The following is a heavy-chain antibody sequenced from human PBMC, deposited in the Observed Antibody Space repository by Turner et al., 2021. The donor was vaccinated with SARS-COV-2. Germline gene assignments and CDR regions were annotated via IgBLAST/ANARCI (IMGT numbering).Heavy chain of an antibody. CDR2: KSGHNGNR. CDR1: GYTFDTYG. Sequence: QVQLVQSGAEVKKPGASVKVSCKAVGYTFDTYGVVWVRQAPGQGLEWMGWKSGHNGNRNYAQSLQGRVTMATDTSTNTAYMELRSLTSADTGVYFCARGSLWFDDLRENAFDVWGQGTLVTVSS. J-gene: IGHJ3*01. V-gene: IGHV1-18*01. D-gene: IGHD3-16*01. CDR3: ARGSLWFDDLRENAFDV.